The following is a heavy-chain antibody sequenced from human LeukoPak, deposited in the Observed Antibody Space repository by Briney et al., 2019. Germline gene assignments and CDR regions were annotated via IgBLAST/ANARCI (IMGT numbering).Heavy chain of an antibody. CDR3: AKDRPNFHENSGHYYRRDGDS. D-gene: IGHD3-22*01. CDR2: MCGTAGCT. Sequence: GGSLRLSCQASGFTFYMYAMSWVRQAPGKGLEWVASMCGTAGCTFYPDSVKGRSTISRDNSKNVLYLRMNSLTAEDTAIYYCAKDRPNFHENSGHYYRRDGDSWGQGTLVTVSS. CDR1: GFTFYMYA. V-gene: IGHV3-23*01. J-gene: IGHJ5*01.